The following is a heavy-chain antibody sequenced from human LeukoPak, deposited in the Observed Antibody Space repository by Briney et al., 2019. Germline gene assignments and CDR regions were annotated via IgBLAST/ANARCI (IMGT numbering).Heavy chain of an antibody. CDR3: ARALRGYYFDY. Sequence: GASVRVSCKASGYTFTSYGISWVRQAPGQGLEWMGWISAYNGNTNYAQKFQGRVTITADESTSTAYMELSSLRSEDTAVYYCARALRGYYFDYWGQGTLVTVSS. V-gene: IGHV1-18*01. CDR2: ISAYNGNT. CDR1: GYTFTSYG. J-gene: IGHJ4*02.